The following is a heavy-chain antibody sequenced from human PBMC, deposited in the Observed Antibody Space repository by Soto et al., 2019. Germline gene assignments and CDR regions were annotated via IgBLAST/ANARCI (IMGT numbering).Heavy chain of an antibody. CDR1: GYTFTNCG. D-gene: IGHD3-22*01. J-gene: IGHJ4*02. V-gene: IGHV1-18*01. CDR3: ARESWQWLDY. Sequence: QIQLVQSGAEVQKPGASVKVAFKTYGYTFTNCGVNWVRQAPGQGLEWMGWISGYNGNTYYVKKFQGRLSMATDTTTSTAYMELRSLRSDDTAAYYCARESWQWLDYWGQGTRVTLPS. CDR2: ISGYNGNT.